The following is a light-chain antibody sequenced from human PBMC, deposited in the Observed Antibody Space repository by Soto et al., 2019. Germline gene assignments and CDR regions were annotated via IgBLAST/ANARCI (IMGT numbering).Light chain of an antibody. CDR1: QSVSSY. J-gene: IGKJ5*01. V-gene: IGKV3-11*01. CDR2: DAS. CDR3: QQRSNWPIT. Sequence: EIMLTQSPATLSLSPGERATLSFRASQSVSSYLAWYQQKPGQAPRLLIYDASNRATGIPARFSGSGSGTDFTLTISSLEPGDFAVYYCQQRSNWPITFGQGTRLEIK.